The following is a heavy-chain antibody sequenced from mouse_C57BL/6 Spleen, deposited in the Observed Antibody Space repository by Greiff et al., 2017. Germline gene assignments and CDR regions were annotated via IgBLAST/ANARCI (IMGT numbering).Heavy chain of an antibody. CDR2: IHPNSGST. D-gene: IGHD1-1*01. J-gene: IGHJ4*01. Sequence: QVQLQQPGAELVKPGASVTLSCKASGYTFTSYWMHWVKQRPGQGLEWIGMIHPNSGSTNYNEKFKSKATLTVDKSSSTAYMQLSSLTSEDSAVYYCARLNDGSNYAMEDWGQGSSVTVYS. CDR3: ARLNDGSNYAMED. V-gene: IGHV1-64*01. CDR1: GYTFTSYW.